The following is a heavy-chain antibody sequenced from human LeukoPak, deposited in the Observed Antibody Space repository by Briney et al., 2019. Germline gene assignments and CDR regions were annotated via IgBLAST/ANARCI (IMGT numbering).Heavy chain of an antibody. J-gene: IGHJ4*02. D-gene: IGHD2-2*02. CDR2: ISGSVGST. CDR3: AKVGSQGYCSSTSCYTVPYYFDY. CDR1: GFTFSSYA. V-gene: IGHV3-23*01. Sequence: GGSLRLSCAASGFTFSSYAMSWVRQAPGKGLEWVSAISGSVGSTYYADSVKGRFTISRDNSKNTLYLQMNSLRAEDTAVYYCAKVGSQGYCSSTSCYTVPYYFDYWGQGTLVTVSS.